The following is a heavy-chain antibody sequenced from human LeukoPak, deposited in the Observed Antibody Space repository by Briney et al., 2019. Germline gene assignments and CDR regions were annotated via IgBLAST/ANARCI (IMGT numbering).Heavy chain of an antibody. V-gene: IGHV4-30-4*01. J-gene: IGHJ6*02. Sequence: PSETLSLTCTVSGGSISSGDYYWSWIRQPPGKGLEWIGYIYYSGSTYYNPSLKSRVTISVDTSKNQFSLKLSSVTAADTAVYYCASGESYHYGMDVWGQGTTVTVSS. CDR2: IYYSGST. CDR3: ASGESYHYGMDV. CDR1: GGSISSGDYY.